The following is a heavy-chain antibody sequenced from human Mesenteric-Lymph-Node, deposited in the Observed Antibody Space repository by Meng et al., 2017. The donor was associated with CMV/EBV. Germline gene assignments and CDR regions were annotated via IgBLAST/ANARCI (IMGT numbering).Heavy chain of an antibody. CDR1: GFTFSSYG. CDR3: ARYCTSPSCDRSFDY. Sequence: GGSLRLSCAASGFTFSSYGMHWVRQAPGKGLQWVSSISIKGGYTYYADSLQGRFTISRDNAKNSLFLQMNSLRVEDTAVYYCARYCTSPSCDRSFDYWGQGTLVTVSS. J-gene: IGHJ4*02. D-gene: IGHD2-2*01. V-gene: IGHV3-21*01. CDR2: ISIKGGYT.